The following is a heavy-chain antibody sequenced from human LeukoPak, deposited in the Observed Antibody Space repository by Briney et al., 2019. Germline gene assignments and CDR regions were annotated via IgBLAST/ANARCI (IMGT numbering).Heavy chain of an antibody. V-gene: IGHV1-18*04. CDR3: ARIAVTADYFDY. CDR2: ISAYNSNT. J-gene: IGHJ4*02. Sequence: ASVKVSCKASGYTFTSHGISWVRQAPGQGLEWMGWISAYNSNTNYAQKLQGRVIMTTDTSTSTAYRELRSLRSDDTAVYYCARIAVTADYFDYWGQGTLVTVSS. D-gene: IGHD6-19*01. CDR1: GYTFTSHG.